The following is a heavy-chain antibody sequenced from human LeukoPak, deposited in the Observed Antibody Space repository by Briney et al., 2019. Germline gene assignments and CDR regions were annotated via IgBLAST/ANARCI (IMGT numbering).Heavy chain of an antibody. CDR2: MNPNSGNT. V-gene: IGHV1-8*01. J-gene: IGHJ6*03. CDR3: ARGVGSGYYLLYYYYYYMDV. CDR1: GYTFTSYD. Sequence: ASVKVSCKASGYTFTSYDIDWVRQATGQGLEWMGWMNPNSGNTGYAQKFQGRVTMTRNTSISTAYMELSSLRSEDTAAYYCARGVGSGYYLLYYYYYYMDVWGKGTTVTVSS. D-gene: IGHD3-22*01.